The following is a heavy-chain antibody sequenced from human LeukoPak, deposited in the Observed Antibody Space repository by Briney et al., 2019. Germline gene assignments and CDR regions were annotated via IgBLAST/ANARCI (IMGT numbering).Heavy chain of an antibody. D-gene: IGHD3-22*01. CDR1: GFTFSSYA. Sequence: GGSLRLSCAASGFTFSSYAMHWVRQAPGKGLEWVAVISYDGSNKYYADSVKGRFTISRDNSKNTLYLQMNSLRAEDTAVYYCAKDKGRKYYDSSGYPYFDYWGQGTLVTVSS. CDR2: ISYDGSNK. J-gene: IGHJ4*02. CDR3: AKDKGRKYYDSSGYPYFDY. V-gene: IGHV3-30-3*01.